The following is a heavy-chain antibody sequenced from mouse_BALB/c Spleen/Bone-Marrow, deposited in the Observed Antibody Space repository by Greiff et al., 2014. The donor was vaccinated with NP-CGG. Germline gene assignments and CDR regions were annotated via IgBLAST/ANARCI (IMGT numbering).Heavy chain of an antibody. V-gene: IGHV5-17*02. CDR1: GFTFSSFG. J-gene: IGHJ2*01. CDR3: ASDYDYFDY. Sequence: EVQLVESGGGLVQPGGSRKLSCAASGFTFSSFGMHWVRQAPGKGLEWVAYISSGSSTIYYADTVKGRFTISRDNPKNTLFLQMTSLRSEDTAMYYCASDYDYFDYWGQGTTLTVSS. D-gene: IGHD2-4*01. CDR2: ISSGSSTI.